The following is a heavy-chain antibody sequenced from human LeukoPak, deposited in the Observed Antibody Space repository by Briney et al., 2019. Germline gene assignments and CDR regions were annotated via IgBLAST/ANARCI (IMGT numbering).Heavy chain of an antibody. D-gene: IGHD1-14*01. CDR2: INSDGSST. Sequence: GGSLRLSCAGSGFTFSSYWMHWVRQAPGKGLVWVSRINSDGSSTSYADSVKGRFTISRDNAKNTLYLQMNSLRAEDTAVYYCARGEPYYYYYGMDVWGKGTTVTVSS. CDR1: GFTFSSYW. J-gene: IGHJ6*04. CDR3: ARGEPYYYYYGMDV. V-gene: IGHV3-74*01.